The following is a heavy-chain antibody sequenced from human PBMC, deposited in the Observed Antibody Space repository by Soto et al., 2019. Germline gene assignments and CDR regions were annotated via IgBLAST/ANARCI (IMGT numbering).Heavy chain of an antibody. CDR3: ARARGLGYSDYNEY. D-gene: IGHD5-12*01. CDR2: IYHSGTT. CDR1: GDSISSGYY. J-gene: IGHJ4*02. V-gene: IGHV4-38-2*01. Sequence: PSETLSLTCGVSGDSISSGYYWAWIRQPPGKGLEWIGSIYHSGTTYYNPSLKSRVTISVDTSKNQFSLKLSSVTAADTAVYYCARARGLGYSDYNEYWGQGTLVTVSS.